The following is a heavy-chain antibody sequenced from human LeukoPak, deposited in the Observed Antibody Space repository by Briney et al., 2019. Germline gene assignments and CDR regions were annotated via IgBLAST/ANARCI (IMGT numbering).Heavy chain of an antibody. CDR1: GFTFSNSW. V-gene: IGHV3-7*01. Sequence: GGSLRLSCAASGFTFSNSWMNWFRQAPGRLEWVANINHDGSEKNYVDSVEGRFAITRDNTKKSLYLQMNSLGAEDTAVYYCARGTALPGVDYWGQGTLVIVSS. CDR2: INHDGSEK. CDR3: ARGTALPGVDY. J-gene: IGHJ4*02. D-gene: IGHD3-10*01.